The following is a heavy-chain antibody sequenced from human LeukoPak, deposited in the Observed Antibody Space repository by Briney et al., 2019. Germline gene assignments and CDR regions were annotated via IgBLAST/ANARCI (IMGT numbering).Heavy chain of an antibody. J-gene: IGHJ4*02. V-gene: IGHV4-59*10. CDR1: GGSFSGYY. CDR2: IYTSGST. CDR3: ARVGRVYGDPSHCDN. Sequence: SETLSLTCAIYGGSFSGYYWSWIRQPPGKGLEWIGRIYTSGSTNYNPSLKSRVTMSVDTSKNQFSLKLSSVTAADTAMYYCARVGRVYGDPSHCDNWGQGTLVTVSS. D-gene: IGHD4-17*01.